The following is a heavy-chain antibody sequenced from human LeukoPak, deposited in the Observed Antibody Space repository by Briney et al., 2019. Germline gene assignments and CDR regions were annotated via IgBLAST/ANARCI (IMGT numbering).Heavy chain of an antibody. V-gene: IGHV3-21*01. Sequence: GGSLRLSCVTSGFSFSDYNMNWVRQAPGRGLEWVSSITSTSREKSYADSVRGRFTISRDNAKNSLFLQMDTLGAEDTAVYYCARDLSNYFLHYIDFWGQGTLVTVSS. D-gene: IGHD4-11*01. J-gene: IGHJ4*02. CDR3: ARDLSNYFLHYIDF. CDR2: ITSTSREK. CDR1: GFSFSDYN.